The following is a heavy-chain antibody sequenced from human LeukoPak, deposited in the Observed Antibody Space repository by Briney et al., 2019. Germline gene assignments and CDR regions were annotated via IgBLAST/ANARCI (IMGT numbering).Heavy chain of an antibody. D-gene: IGHD3-22*01. V-gene: IGHV3-7*01. CDR1: GFTFSSYW. J-gene: IGHJ4*02. CDR3: ARDSYDSSGYYYTYDY. Sequence: PGGSLRLSCAASGFTFSSYWVSWVRQAPGKGLEWVANIKQDGSEKYYVDSVKGRFTISRDNAKNSLYLQMNSLRAEDTAVYYCARDSYDSSGYYYTYDYWGQGTLVTVSS. CDR2: IKQDGSEK.